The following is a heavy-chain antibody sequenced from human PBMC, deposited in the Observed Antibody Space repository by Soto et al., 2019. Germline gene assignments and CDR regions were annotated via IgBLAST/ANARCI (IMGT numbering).Heavy chain of an antibody. J-gene: IGHJ4*02. CDR3: ARTLSWRRGPFDS. D-gene: IGHD2-15*01. CDR1: GSIFNTYS. CDR2: ISGSSQTI. Sequence: AGGSLRLSCAASGSIFNTYSMNWVRQAPGKGLEWVSYISGSSQTIFYADSVRGRFTISRDNANNSTYLQMVSLRDEDTAVYYCARTLSWRRGPFDSWGQGTLVTVSS. V-gene: IGHV3-48*02.